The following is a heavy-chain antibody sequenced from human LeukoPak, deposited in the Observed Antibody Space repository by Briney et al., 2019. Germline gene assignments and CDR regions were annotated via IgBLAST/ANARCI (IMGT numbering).Heavy chain of an antibody. J-gene: IGHJ4*02. V-gene: IGHV3-30*18. CDR3: AEDEAVAGTY. Sequence: PGGSLRLSCAASGFTFSSYGMHWVRQAPGKGLEWVAVISYDGSNKYYADSVKGRFTISRDNSKNTLYLQMNSLRAEDTAVYYCAEDEAVAGTYWGQGTLVTVSS. D-gene: IGHD6-19*01. CDR2: ISYDGSNK. CDR1: GFTFSSYG.